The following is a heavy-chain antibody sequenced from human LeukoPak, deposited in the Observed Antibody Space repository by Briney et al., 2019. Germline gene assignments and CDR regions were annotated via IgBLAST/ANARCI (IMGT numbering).Heavy chain of an antibody. V-gene: IGHV4-39*07. CDR2: LYYNGST. CDR3: ARDRGRGYSYGSEKGFDY. D-gene: IGHD5-18*01. CDR1: GGSITSSGFY. Sequence: SETLSLTCTVSGGSITSSGFYWGWIRPPPGKGLEWVGSLYYNGSTSYNPSLKSRVTISVDTSKNQFSLKLSSVTAADTAVYYCARDRGRGYSYGSEKGFDYWGQGTLVTVSS. J-gene: IGHJ4*02.